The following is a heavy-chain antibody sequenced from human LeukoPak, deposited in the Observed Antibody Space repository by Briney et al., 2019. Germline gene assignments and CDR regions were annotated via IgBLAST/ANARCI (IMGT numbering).Heavy chain of an antibody. V-gene: IGHV4-59*08. Sequence: PSETLSLTCTVSGGSISSYYWSWIRQPPGKGLEWIGYIYYSGSTNYNPPLKSRVTISVDTTKNQFSLKLSSVTAADTAVYYCARGSIAVASPNDYWGQGTLVTVSS. CDR1: GGSISSYY. CDR3: ARGSIAVASPNDY. J-gene: IGHJ4*02. D-gene: IGHD6-19*01. CDR2: IYYSGST.